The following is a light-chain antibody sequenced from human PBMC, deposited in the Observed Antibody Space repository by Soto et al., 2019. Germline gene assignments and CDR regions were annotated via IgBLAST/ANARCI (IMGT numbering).Light chain of an antibody. V-gene: IGLV3-21*02. CDR3: QVWHSTSVRV. Sequence: SYELTQPPSVSVAPGQTASITCGGNNIGAKGVHWYQQKNPGQAPVLVVFDDRARPSAIPERFSGSNSGNTATLTISGVEAGDEADYHCQVWHSTSVRVFGGGTKVTVL. CDR1: NIGAKG. CDR2: DDR. J-gene: IGLJ2*01.